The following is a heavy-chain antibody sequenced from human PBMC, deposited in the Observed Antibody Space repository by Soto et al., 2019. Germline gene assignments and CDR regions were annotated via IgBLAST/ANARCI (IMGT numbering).Heavy chain of an antibody. J-gene: IGHJ4*02. CDR2: ISDDGNTK. D-gene: IGHD1-26*01. Sequence: PGGSLRLSCAASGLTFSRAGMHWVRQAPGKGLEWVALISDDGNTKYYADSVKGRFTISRDNSNNTLYLQMNSLRVEDTAVYYCAKDKGRRYFDYWGQGILVTVS. CDR1: GLTFSRAG. CDR3: AKDKGRRYFDY. V-gene: IGHV3-30*18.